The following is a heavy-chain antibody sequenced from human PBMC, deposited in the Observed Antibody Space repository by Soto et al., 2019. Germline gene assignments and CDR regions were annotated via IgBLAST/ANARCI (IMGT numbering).Heavy chain of an antibody. D-gene: IGHD3-16*01. CDR2: IHHSGST. CDR3: ARQTDDSYTFSAFDI. J-gene: IGHJ3*02. Sequence: SETLSLTCAVSGDAISSNNWWTWVRQPPGKGPEWIGEIHHSGSTNYNPSLKSRVTISVDTSKNQFSLKLSSVTAADTAVYYCARQTDDSYTFSAFDIWGQGTMVTVSS. CDR1: GDAISSNNW. V-gene: IGHV4-4*02.